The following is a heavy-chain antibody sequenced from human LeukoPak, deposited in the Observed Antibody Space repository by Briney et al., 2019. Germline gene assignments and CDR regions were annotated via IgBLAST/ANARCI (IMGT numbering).Heavy chain of an antibody. J-gene: IGHJ4*02. V-gene: IGHV4-39*01. CDR2: IYYSGSA. CDR3: ARQSPTMKYFDY. Sequence: SETLSLTCTVSGGSISRSSCFWVWIRQPPGKGPEWIGNIYYSGSANYKASLKSQVTISADTSKNQFSLKVSSVTAADTAVYYCARQSPTMKYFDYWGQGTLVTVSS. D-gene: IGHD3-22*01. CDR1: GGSISRSSCF.